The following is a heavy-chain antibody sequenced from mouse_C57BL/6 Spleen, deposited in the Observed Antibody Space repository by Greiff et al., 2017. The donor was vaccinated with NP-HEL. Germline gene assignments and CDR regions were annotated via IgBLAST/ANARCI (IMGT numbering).Heavy chain of an antibody. J-gene: IGHJ4*01. D-gene: IGHD2-10*01. V-gene: IGHV1-64*01. CDR1: GYTFTSYW. Sequence: QVQLQQPGAELVKPGASVKLSCKASGYTFTSYWMHWVKQRPGQGLEWIGMIHPNSGSTNYNEKFKSKATLTVDKSSSTAYMQLSSLTSEDSAVYYCARAYLGNYYAMDYWGQGTSVTVSS. CDR2: IHPNSGST. CDR3: ARAYLGNYYAMDY.